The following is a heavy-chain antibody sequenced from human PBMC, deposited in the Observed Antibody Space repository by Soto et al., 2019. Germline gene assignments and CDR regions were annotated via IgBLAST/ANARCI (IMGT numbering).Heavy chain of an antibody. CDR2: ISYDGSVQ. Sequence: QVQVVESGGGVVQPGRSLRLSCAVSGFTFSTYGMHWVRQAPGKGLEWVAVISYDGSVQYYADSVKGRFTISRDTSKNALFLTMNSLRPEDTAVYYCAKGNSGSPYGAFDYWGQGTQVTVSS. D-gene: IGHD1-26*01. CDR1: GFTFSTYG. J-gene: IGHJ4*02. V-gene: IGHV3-30*18. CDR3: AKGNSGSPYGAFDY.